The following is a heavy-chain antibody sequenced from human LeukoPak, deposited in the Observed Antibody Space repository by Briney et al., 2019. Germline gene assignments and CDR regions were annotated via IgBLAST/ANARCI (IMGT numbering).Heavy chain of an antibody. D-gene: IGHD5-24*01. CDR1: GDSIRSYY. V-gene: IGHV4-59*01. CDR2: IYYSGST. CDR3: ARGIEMATIEFDY. Sequence: PSETLSLTCTVSGDSIRSYYWSWIRQPPGKGLEWIGYIYYSGSTNYNPSLKSRVTISVDTSKNQFSLKLSSVTAADTAVYYCARGIEMATIEFDYWGQGTLVTVSS. J-gene: IGHJ4*02.